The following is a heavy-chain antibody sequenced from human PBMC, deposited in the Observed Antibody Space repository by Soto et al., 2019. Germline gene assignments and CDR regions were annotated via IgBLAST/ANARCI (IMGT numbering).Heavy chain of an antibody. J-gene: IGHJ2*01. CDR1: GFTVSSNY. Sequence: GESLKISCAASGFTVSSNYMSWVRQAPGKGLEWVSVIYSGGSTYYADSVKGRFTISRDNSKNTLYLQMNSLRAEDTAVYYCARDAVAGPGWYFDLWGRGTLVTVSS. CDR3: ARDAVAGPGWYFDL. CDR2: IYSGGST. D-gene: IGHD6-19*01. V-gene: IGHV3-53*01.